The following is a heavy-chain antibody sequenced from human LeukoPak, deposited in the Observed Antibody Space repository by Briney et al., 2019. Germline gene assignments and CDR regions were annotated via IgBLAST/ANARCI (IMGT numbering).Heavy chain of an antibody. CDR2: IHHSGST. Sequence: SETLSLTCAVYGGSFSGYYWSWIRQPPGKGLEWIGEIHHSGSTNYNPSLKSRVTILGDTSTNRISLKLSSVTAADTAVYYCARGRVPGYFFDYWGRGNLVTVSS. V-gene: IGHV4-34*01. CDR1: GGSFSGYY. D-gene: IGHD6-19*01. J-gene: IGHJ4*02. CDR3: ARGRVPGYFFDY.